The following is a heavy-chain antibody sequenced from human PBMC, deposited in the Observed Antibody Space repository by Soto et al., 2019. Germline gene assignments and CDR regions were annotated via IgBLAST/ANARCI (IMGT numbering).Heavy chain of an antibody. D-gene: IGHD6-13*01. J-gene: IGHJ6*02. CDR1: GYSFTSYW. CDR3: ARHLSLRGSSWYLGYYYYGMDV. V-gene: IGHV5-51*01. Sequence: PGESLKISCKGSGYSFTSYWIGWVRQMPGKGLEWMGIIYPGDSDTRYSPSFQGQVTISAVKSISTAYLQWSSLKASDTAMYYCARHLSLRGSSWYLGYYYYGMDVWGQGTTVTVSS. CDR2: IYPGDSDT.